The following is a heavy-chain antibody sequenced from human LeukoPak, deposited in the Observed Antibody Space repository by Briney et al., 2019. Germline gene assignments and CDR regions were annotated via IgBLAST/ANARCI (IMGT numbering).Heavy chain of an antibody. CDR2: ISSSSSYI. V-gene: IGHV3-21*01. J-gene: IGHJ3*02. D-gene: IGHD1-14*01. Sequence: GGSLRLSCAASGFTFSSYSMNWVRQAPGKGLEWVSSISSSSSYIYYADSVKGRFTISRDNAKNSLYLQMNSLRAEDTAVYYCASEGLTTQDAFDIWGQGTMVIVSS. CDR3: ASEGLTTQDAFDI. CDR1: GFTFSSYS.